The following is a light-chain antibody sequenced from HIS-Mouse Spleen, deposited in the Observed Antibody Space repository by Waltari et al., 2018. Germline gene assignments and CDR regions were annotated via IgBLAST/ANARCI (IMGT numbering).Light chain of an antibody. CDR1: AFPKKF. V-gene: IGLV3-10*01. CDR3: YSTDSSGNHRV. Sequence: SYELTQPPSVSVSPGQTTRITCSGAAFPKKFSHWYQQKSGQAPVLVIYEDSKRPSGIPERFSGSSSGTMATLTISGAQVEDEADYYCYSTDSSGNHRVFGGGTKLTVL. J-gene: IGLJ2*01. CDR2: EDS.